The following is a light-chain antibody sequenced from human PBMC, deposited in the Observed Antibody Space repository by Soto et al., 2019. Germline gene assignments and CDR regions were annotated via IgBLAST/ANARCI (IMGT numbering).Light chain of an antibody. Sequence: DIQVTQSPSSLSASVGDSVTITCRTSQRIGTFLNWYQQRQGRAPNLLIYSASTLQSGVPSRFNAGGSGTDFTLTITSLQPEDSATYYCQLSYNAWTFGQGIKVEIK. CDR2: SAS. CDR3: QLSYNAWT. CDR1: QRIGTF. J-gene: IGKJ1*01. V-gene: IGKV1-39*01.